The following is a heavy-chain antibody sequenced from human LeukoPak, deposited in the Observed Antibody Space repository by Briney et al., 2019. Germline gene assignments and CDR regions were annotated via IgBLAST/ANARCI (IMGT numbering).Heavy chain of an antibody. CDR2: INPNSGGT. Sequence: ASVKVSCKASGYTFTGYYMHWVRQAPGQGLEWMGWINPNSGGTNYAQKFQGRVTMTRDTSISTAYMELSRLRSDDTAVYYCARHGERNYYDSSSYYYRRQLDYWGQGTLVTVSS. CDR1: GYTFTGYY. J-gene: IGHJ4*02. CDR3: ARHGERNYYDSSSYYYRRQLDY. V-gene: IGHV1-2*02. D-gene: IGHD3-22*01.